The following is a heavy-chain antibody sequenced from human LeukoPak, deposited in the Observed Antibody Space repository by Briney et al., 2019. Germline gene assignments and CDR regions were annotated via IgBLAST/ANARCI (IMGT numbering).Heavy chain of an antibody. J-gene: IGHJ4*02. Sequence: ASVKVSCKASGYTFTDYYMHWVRQAPGQGLEWMGRINPNNGGTNYAQKFQGRVTMTRDTSTSTVYMELSSLRSEDTAVYYCARDIGDWNYDYWGQGTLVTVSS. CDR2: INPNNGGT. CDR3: ARDIGDWNYDY. V-gene: IGHV1-2*06. CDR1: GYTFTDYY. D-gene: IGHD1-7*01.